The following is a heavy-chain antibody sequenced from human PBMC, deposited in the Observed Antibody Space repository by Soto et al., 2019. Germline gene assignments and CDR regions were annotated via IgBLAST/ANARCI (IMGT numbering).Heavy chain of an antibody. CDR2: IYYSGST. CDR3: ASSTLTGPGLDAFDI. J-gene: IGHJ3*02. CDR1: GDSISSGGYY. Sequence: SETLSLTCTVSGDSISSGGYYWSWIRQHPGKGLEWIGYIYYSGSTNYNPSLKSRVTISVDTSKNQFSLKLSSVTAADTAVYYCASSTLTGPGLDAFDIWGQGTMVTVSS. V-gene: IGHV4-61*08. D-gene: IGHD3-9*01.